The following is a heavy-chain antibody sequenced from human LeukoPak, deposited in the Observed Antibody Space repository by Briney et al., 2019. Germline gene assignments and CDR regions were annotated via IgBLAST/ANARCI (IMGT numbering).Heavy chain of an antibody. CDR1: GGSISSYY. Sequence: PSETLSLTCTVSGGSISSYYWNWIRQPAGKGLEWIGRIYSSGTTSYNSSLKSRFTMSVDTSKNQFSLKLSSVTAADTAVYYCARGTLKGIAAAGTGNWFDPWGQGTLVTVSS. CDR3: ARGTLKGIAAAGTGNWFDP. V-gene: IGHV4-4*07. D-gene: IGHD6-13*01. CDR2: IYSSGTT. J-gene: IGHJ5*02.